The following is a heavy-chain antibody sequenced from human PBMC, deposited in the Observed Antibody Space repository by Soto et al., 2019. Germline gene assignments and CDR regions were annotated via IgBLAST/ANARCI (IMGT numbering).Heavy chain of an antibody. V-gene: IGHV4-31*03. D-gene: IGHD2-15*01. CDR1: GGSISSGGYY. CDR3: AREEVVVAATHYYYYGMDV. CDR2: IYYSGST. J-gene: IGHJ6*02. Sequence: QVQLQKSGPGLVKPSQTLSLTCTVSGGSISSGGYYWSWIRQHPGKGLEWIGYIYYSGSTYYNPSLKSRVTISVDTSKNQFSLKLSSVTAADTALYYCAREEVVVAATHYYYYGMDVWGQGTTVTVSS.